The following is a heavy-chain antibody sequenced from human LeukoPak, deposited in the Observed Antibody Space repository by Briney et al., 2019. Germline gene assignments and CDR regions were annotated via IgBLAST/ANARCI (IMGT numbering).Heavy chain of an antibody. CDR3: ARDFLAAGR. CDR1: GYSLSRGYY. CDR2: IYHSGST. V-gene: IGHV4-38-2*02. J-gene: IGHJ4*02. D-gene: IGHD6-13*01. Sequence: SETLSLTCTVSGYSLSRGYYWGWIRQPPGKGLEWIGSIYHSGSTYYNPSLKSRVTISVDTSKNQFSLKLSSVTAADTAVYYCARDFLAAGRWGQGTLVTVSS.